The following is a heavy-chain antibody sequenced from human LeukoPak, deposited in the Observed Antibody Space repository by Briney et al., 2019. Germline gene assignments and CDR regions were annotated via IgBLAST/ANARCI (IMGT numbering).Heavy chain of an antibody. V-gene: IGHV1-46*01. Sequence: WASVKVSCKASGYTFTSYYMHWVRQAPGQGLEWMGIINPSGGSTSYAQKFQGRVTMTRDMSTSTVYMELSSLRSEDTAVYYCARGRSSSSWYHRRPNNWFDPWGQGTLVTVSS. CDR1: GYTFTSYY. D-gene: IGHD6-13*01. CDR2: INPSGGST. CDR3: ARGRSSSSWYHRRPNNWFDP. J-gene: IGHJ5*02.